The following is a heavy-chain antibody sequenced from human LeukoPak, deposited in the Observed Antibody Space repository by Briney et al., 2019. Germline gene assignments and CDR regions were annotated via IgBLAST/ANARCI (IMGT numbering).Heavy chain of an antibody. J-gene: IGHJ3*02. Sequence: GGSLRLSCAASGFTFRSYSMNWVRQARGKGLEGVSSISSSSSNIYYADSVKGRFTISRDNAKNSLYLQMNSLRAEDTAVYYCARVTMGRGGYDAFDIWGNRTTVTASS. CDR1: GFTFRSYS. CDR3: ARVTMGRGGYDAFDI. D-gene: IGHD3-10*01. V-gene: IGHV3-21*01. CDR2: ISSSSSNI.